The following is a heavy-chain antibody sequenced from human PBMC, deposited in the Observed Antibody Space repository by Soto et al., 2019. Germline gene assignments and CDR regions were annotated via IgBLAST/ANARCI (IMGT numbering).Heavy chain of an antibody. Sequence: EVQLVESGGGLVQPGGSLRLSCAASGFTFSSYWMSWVRQAPGEGLEWVANIKKDGSEKYYEDSVQGRFTISRDNAKNALSLQTINLRAEDTAVYYWARDLGIGAAGRGYYYYYGMDVWGQGTTVTVSS. CDR1: GFTFSSYW. J-gene: IGHJ6*02. V-gene: IGHV3-7*03. CDR3: ARDLGIGAAGRGYYYYYGMDV. D-gene: IGHD6-13*01. CDR2: IKKDGSEK.